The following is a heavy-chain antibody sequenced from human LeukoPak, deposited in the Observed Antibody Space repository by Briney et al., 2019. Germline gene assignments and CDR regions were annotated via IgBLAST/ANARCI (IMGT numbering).Heavy chain of an antibody. CDR1: GGSISSSNW. CDR2: IYHSGST. CDR3: AGTRPPNDAFDI. J-gene: IGHJ3*02. Sequence: SETLSLTCAVSGGSISSSNWWRWVRQPPGKGLEWIGEIYHSGSTNYNPSLKSRVTISVDKSKNQFSLKLSSVTAADTAVYYCAGTRPPNDAFDIWGQGTMVTVSS. V-gene: IGHV4-4*02.